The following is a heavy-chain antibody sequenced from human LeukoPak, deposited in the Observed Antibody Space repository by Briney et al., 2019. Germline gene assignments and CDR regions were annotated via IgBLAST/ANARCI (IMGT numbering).Heavy chain of an antibody. J-gene: IGHJ4*02. V-gene: IGHV3-48*04. CDR2: ISGSSRTM. CDR3: GRDLGLYDYGGNIDY. Sequence: PGGSLRLSCAASGFTFSSYSMHWIRQAPGKGLEWVSYISGSSRTMYYADSVKGRFTISRDNAKNSLYLQMNSLRAEDTAVYYCGRDLGLYDYGGNIDYWGQGTLVTVSS. CDR1: GFTFSSYS. D-gene: IGHD4-23*01.